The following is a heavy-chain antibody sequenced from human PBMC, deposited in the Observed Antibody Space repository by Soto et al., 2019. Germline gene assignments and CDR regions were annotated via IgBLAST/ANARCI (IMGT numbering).Heavy chain of an antibody. CDR2: ISSSSSYT. CDR3: ASHHHRASGYDDVDY. CDR1: GFTFSDYY. Sequence: QVQLVESGVGLVKPGGSLRLSCAASGFTFSDYYMSWIRQAPGKGLEWVSYISSSSSYTNYADAVKGRFTISRDNAKQTLYLLMNSLRAEDTAVYYGASHHHRASGYDDVDYWGQGTLVTVSS. V-gene: IGHV3-11*05. J-gene: IGHJ4*02. D-gene: IGHD5-12*01.